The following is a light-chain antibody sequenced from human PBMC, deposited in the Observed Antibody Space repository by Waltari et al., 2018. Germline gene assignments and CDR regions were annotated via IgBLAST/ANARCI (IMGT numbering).Light chain of an antibody. Sequence: QSALTQPASVSGSPGQSITVSCTGTSSDVGSYNLVSWYQHHPGTAPKLLIFAVRDLPSGMSERVSGSKSGNTASLTVSGLQAEDGADYYCASEAGNRSVVFGGGTKLTVL. J-gene: IGLJ2*01. CDR3: ASEAGNRSVV. CDR1: SSDVGSYNL. V-gene: IGLV2-23*02. CDR2: AVR.